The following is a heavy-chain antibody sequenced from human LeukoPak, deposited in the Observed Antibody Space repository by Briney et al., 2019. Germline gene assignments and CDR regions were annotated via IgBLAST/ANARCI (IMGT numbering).Heavy chain of an antibody. CDR2: ISAYNENT. J-gene: IGHJ5*02. D-gene: IGHD6-13*01. Sequence: VASVTVSCTASGYTFTTYGITWVRQAPGQGLEWMGWISAYNENTNYAQKFQGRVTMTTDTSTSTAYMELRSLRTDDTAVYYCARDGRSSSWLSDGFDPWGQGSLVTVSS. CDR1: GYTFTTYG. V-gene: IGHV1-18*01. CDR3: ARDGRSSSWLSDGFDP.